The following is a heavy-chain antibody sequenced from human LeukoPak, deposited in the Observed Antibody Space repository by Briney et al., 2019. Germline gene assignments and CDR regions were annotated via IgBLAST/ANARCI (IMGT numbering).Heavy chain of an antibody. CDR1: GFTFSSYG. J-gene: IGHJ4*02. Sequence: PGRSLRLSCAASGFTFSSYGMHWVRQAPGKGLEWVAVIWNDGSNKYYADSVKGRFTISRDNSKNTLYLQMNSLRAEDTAVYYCAKGLGVAVAGTHYFDYWGQGTLVTVSS. D-gene: IGHD6-19*01. CDR3: AKGLGVAVAGTHYFDY. CDR2: IWNDGSNK. V-gene: IGHV3-33*06.